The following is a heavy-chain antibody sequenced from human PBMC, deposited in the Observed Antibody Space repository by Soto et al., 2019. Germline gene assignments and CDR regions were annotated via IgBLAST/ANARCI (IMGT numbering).Heavy chain of an antibody. CDR2: ISGDSARK. CDR3: TKGGYDLIYYFGMDV. V-gene: IGHV3-23*01. CDR1: GFTFSSYA. D-gene: IGHD5-12*01. Sequence: EVQLLESGGGLVQPGGSLRLSCAASGFTFSSYAMSWVRQAPGKGLEWVSGISGDSARKMYADAVKGRFTISRDNSKNSLYLQMNSLRAEDTALYYCTKGGYDLIYYFGMDVWGQGTTVTVSS. J-gene: IGHJ6*02.